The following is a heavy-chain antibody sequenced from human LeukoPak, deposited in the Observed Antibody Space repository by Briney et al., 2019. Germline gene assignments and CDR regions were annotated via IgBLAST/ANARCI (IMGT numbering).Heavy chain of an antibody. CDR3: ARDPLYSGSWPYFDY. V-gene: IGHV1-18*01. CDR2: ISAYNGNT. Sequence: GASVKVSCKASGYTFTSYGISWVRQAPGQGLEWMGWISAYNGNTNYAQKLQGRVTMTTDTSTSTAYMELRSLRSDDTAVYYCARDPLYSGSWPYFDYWGQGTLVTVSS. CDR1: GYTFTSYG. D-gene: IGHD1-26*01. J-gene: IGHJ4*02.